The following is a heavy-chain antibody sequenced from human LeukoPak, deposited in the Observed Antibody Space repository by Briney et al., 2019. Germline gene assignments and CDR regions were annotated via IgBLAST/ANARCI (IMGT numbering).Heavy chain of an antibody. Sequence: QPGGSLRLSCTATGFTFSSYSMNWVRQAPGKGLEWLSYISSTSSAIYYADSLKGRFTISRDNAKNSLYLQMDSLRAEDTAVCYCARVIGSYGDSAYWGQGTLVTVSS. D-gene: IGHD3-16*01. CDR1: GFTFSSYS. CDR3: ARVIGSYGDSAY. J-gene: IGHJ4*02. V-gene: IGHV3-48*04. CDR2: ISSTSSAI.